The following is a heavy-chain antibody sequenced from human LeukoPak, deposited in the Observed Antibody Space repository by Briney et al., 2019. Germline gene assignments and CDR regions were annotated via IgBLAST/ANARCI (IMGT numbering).Heavy chain of an antibody. CDR3: ARTGATLGKYYFDY. D-gene: IGHD1-26*01. Sequence: SETLSLTCTVFGGSISSYYWSWLRQPAGKGLEWIGRIYTSGSTNYNPSLKSRVTMSVDTSKNQFSLKLSSVTAADTAVYYCARTGATLGKYYFDYWGQGTLVTVSS. CDR2: IYTSGST. J-gene: IGHJ4*02. CDR1: GGSISSYY. V-gene: IGHV4-4*07.